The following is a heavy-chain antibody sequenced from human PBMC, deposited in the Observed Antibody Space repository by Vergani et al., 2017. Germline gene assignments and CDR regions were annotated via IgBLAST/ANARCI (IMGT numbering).Heavy chain of an antibody. CDR3: SRHTTYTDS. Sequence: EVELVQSGPEMRKPGESLKISCKGSDYSFGNYWIGWVRQMHGKGLEWMGIIYPADSDTRYSPSFQGQVTISADKSISTAFLQCDSLKASDTALYYCSRHTTYTDSWGQGTLVTVSS. V-gene: IGHV5-51*01. D-gene: IGHD1-1*01. CDR2: IYPADSDT. J-gene: IGHJ4*02. CDR1: DYSFGNYW.